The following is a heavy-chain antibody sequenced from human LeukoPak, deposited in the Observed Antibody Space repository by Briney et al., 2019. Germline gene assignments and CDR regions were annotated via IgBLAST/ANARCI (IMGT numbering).Heavy chain of an antibody. J-gene: IGHJ6*02. D-gene: IGHD6-13*01. CDR1: GGSISSYY. CDR2: IYTSGST. Sequence: SETLSLTCTVSGGSISSYYWSWIRQPAGKGLEWIGRIYTSGSTNYNPSLKSRVTMSVDTSKNQFSLKLSSVTAADTAVYYCARLNSSSWYYLPRYYYYGMDVWGQGTTVTVSS. CDR3: ARLNSSSWYYLPRYYYYGMDV. V-gene: IGHV4-4*07.